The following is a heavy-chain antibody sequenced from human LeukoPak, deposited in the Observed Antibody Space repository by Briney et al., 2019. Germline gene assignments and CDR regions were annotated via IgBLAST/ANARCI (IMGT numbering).Heavy chain of an antibody. CDR2: IKQDGSAK. CDR1: GFTFSRYW. CDR3: ARDRGSLGPLQLFDY. V-gene: IGHV3-7*01. D-gene: IGHD1-7*01. J-gene: IGHJ4*02. Sequence: GGSLRLSCEASGFTFSRYWMNWVRQAPGKGLEWVANIKQDGSAKYYVDSVKGRFTISRDNAKNSLYLQMSSLRAEDTAIYFCARDRGSLGPLQLFDYWGQGTLVPVSS.